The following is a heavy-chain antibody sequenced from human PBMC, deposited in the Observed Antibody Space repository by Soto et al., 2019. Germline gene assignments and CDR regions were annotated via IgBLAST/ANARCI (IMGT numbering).Heavy chain of an antibody. V-gene: IGHV3-48*02. CDR3: ARDNPRSSGWDV. J-gene: IGHJ6*02. CDR2: ISSSSSTI. CDR1: GFTLSSYS. Sequence: EVQLVESGGGLVQPGGSLRLSCVASGFTLSSYSMNWVRQAPGQGLEWVSYISSSSSTIYYADSVKGRFTISRDNAKNSLYLQMNSLRDEDTAVYYCARDNPRSSGWDVWGQGTTVTVSS.